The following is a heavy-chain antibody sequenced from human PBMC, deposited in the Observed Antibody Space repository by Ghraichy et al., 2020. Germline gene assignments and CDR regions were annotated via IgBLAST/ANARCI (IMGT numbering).Heavy chain of an antibody. CDR3: ARDPGFAVAGTWGPYYFDS. CDR2: IFTSGST. CDR1: GGSIGTYY. V-gene: IGHV4-4*07. J-gene: IGHJ4*02. Sequence: SETLSLTCTVSGGSIGTYYWSWVRQPAGKGLEWIGRIFTSGSTNYSPSLKSRVTMSVDTSKNQFSLRLTSVTAADTAIYYCARDPGFAVAGTWGPYYFDSWGQGTRVTVSS. D-gene: IGHD6-19*01.